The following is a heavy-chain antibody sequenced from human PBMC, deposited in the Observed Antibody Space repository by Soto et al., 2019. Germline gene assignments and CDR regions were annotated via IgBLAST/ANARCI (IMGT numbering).Heavy chain of an antibody. CDR3: ARDRAYDYGDSEGFDP. Sequence: QVQLVQSGAEVKKPGSSVKVSCKASGGTFSSYTISWVRQAPGQGLEWMGRIIPILGIANYAQKFRGRVTITADKSPSTAYMERSSRRSEDTAVYYCARDRAYDYGDSEGFDPWGQGTLFTVSS. CDR2: IIPILGIA. D-gene: IGHD4-17*01. CDR1: GGTFSSYT. V-gene: IGHV1-69*08. J-gene: IGHJ5*02.